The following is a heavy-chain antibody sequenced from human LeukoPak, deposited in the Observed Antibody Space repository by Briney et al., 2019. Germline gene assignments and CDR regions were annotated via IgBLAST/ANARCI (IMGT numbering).Heavy chain of an antibody. Sequence: PGGSLTLSCPPSGFTLSSYSMSWVRQAPGKGLEWVSAISGSGGSTYYADFVKGRFTISRDNSKNTLYLQLNSVRAEDTAVYCCAKDIRGYSYGYDYWGQGTLVTVSS. CDR2: ISGSGGST. V-gene: IGHV3-23*01. CDR1: GFTLSSYS. CDR3: AKDIRGYSYGYDY. D-gene: IGHD5-18*01. J-gene: IGHJ4*02.